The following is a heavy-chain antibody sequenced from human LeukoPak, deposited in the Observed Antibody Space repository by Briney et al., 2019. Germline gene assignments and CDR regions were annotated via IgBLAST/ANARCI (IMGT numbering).Heavy chain of an antibody. V-gene: IGHV4-59*01. J-gene: IGHJ4*02. CDR3: ARAHTIYDYVWGSYRYMLDYFDY. CDR2: IYYSGST. D-gene: IGHD3-16*02. CDR1: GGSFSGYY. Sequence: SETLSLTCAVYGGSFSGYYWSWIRQPPGKGLEWIGYIYYSGSTNYNPSLKSRVTISVDTSKNQFSLKLSSVTAADTDVYYCARAHTIYDYVWGSYRYMLDYFDYWGQGTLVTVSS.